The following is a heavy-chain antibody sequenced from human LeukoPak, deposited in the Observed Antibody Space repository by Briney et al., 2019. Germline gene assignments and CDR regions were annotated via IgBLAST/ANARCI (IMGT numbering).Heavy chain of an antibody. D-gene: IGHD3-3*01. CDR1: TRYFTDYW. Sequence: GGSLRLSCTASTRYFTDYWMHWGRHVPGKGLAWLSRIDGDGLREDYADSVRGRCTISRHNAKRTTYLQMNSLRAEDTAVYYCGTSRRSGVVDSWGQGTLVTVSS. CDR2: IDGDGLRE. J-gene: IGHJ5*01. V-gene: IGHV3-74*01. CDR3: GTSRRSGVVDS.